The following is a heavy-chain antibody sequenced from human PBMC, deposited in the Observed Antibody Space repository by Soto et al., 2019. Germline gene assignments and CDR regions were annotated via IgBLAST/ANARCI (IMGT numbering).Heavy chain of an antibody. CDR3: ARGINYDILTGYFYYYYYMDV. CDR1: GFTFSSYW. Sequence: EVQLVESGGGLVQPGGSLRLSCAASGFTFSSYWMTWVRQAPGKGLEWVANIKQDGSDKYYVDSVKGRFTISRDNAKNSLYLQMNSLRAEDTAVYYCARGINYDILTGYFYYYYYMDVWGKGTTVTVSS. CDR2: IKQDGSDK. V-gene: IGHV3-7*04. J-gene: IGHJ6*03. D-gene: IGHD3-9*01.